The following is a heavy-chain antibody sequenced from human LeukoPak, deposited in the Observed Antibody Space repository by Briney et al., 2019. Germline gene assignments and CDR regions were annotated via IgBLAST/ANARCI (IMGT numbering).Heavy chain of an antibody. V-gene: IGHV4-59*01. D-gene: IGHD3-10*01. CDR1: GGSISSYY. J-gene: IGHJ5*02. CDR2: IYYSGST. Sequence: SETLSLTCTVSGGSISSYYWSWIRQPPGKGLEWIGYIYYSGSTNYNPSLKSRVTISVDTSKNQFSLKLSSVTAADTAVYYCAREAYYYGSGSYYSAYNWFDPWGQGTLVTVSS. CDR3: AREAYYYGSGSYYSAYNWFDP.